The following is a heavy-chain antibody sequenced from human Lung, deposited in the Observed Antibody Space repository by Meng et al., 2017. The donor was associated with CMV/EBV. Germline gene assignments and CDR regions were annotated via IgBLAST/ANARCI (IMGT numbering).Heavy chain of an antibody. D-gene: IGHD2-15*01. V-gene: IGHV3-7*01. J-gene: IGHJ6*02. Sequence: GEXXKISCAASGFTFSSYWMSWVRQAPGKGLEWVANIKQDGSEKYYVDSVKGRFTISRDNAKNSLYLQMDSLRAEDTAVYYCARDSASVGSGYYYYYGMEVWXQGTXVTVSS. CDR1: GFTFSSYW. CDR2: IKQDGSEK. CDR3: ARDSASVGSGYYYYYGMEV.